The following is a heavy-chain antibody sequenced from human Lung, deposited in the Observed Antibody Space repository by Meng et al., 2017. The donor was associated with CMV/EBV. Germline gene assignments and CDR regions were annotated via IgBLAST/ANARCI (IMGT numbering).Heavy chain of an antibody. CDR2: INPNSGGT. Sequence: ASXXVSXKASGYTFTGYYMHWVRQAPGQGLEWMGWINPNSGGTNYAQKFQGRVTMTRDTSISTAYMELSRLRSDDTAVYYCARGVAAAPTIYYFDYLGQGXLVTVSS. CDR1: GYTFTGYY. J-gene: IGHJ4*02. D-gene: IGHD6-13*01. V-gene: IGHV1-2*02. CDR3: ARGVAAAPTIYYFDY.